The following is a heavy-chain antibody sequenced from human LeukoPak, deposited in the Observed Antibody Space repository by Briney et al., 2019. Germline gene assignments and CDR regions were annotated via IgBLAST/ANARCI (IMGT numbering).Heavy chain of an antibody. CDR3: ARYFRVYYDSSGYYRDAFDI. CDR1: GGSISSYY. Sequence: SETLSLTCTVSGGSISSYYWSWIRQPPGKGLEWIGYIYYSGSTNYNPSLKSRVTISVDTSKNQFSLKLSSVTAADTAVYYCARYFRVYYDSSGYYRDAFDIWGQGTMVTVSS. CDR2: IYYSGST. D-gene: IGHD3-22*01. V-gene: IGHV4-59*08. J-gene: IGHJ3*02.